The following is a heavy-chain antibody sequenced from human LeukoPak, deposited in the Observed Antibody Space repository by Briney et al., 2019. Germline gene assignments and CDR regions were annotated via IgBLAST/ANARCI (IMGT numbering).Heavy chain of an antibody. Sequence: GGSLRLSCVVSGFTCSDYAMSWVRQAPGKGLEWVSTISGSGGRSYSEDPVKGRFTISRDNSRNTLYLQMNSLRVEDTAIYYCAKGGPQFFDYWGQGTLVTVSS. V-gene: IGHV3-23*01. J-gene: IGHJ4*02. D-gene: IGHD5-24*01. CDR2: ISGSGGRS. CDR3: AKGGPQFFDY. CDR1: GFTCSDYA.